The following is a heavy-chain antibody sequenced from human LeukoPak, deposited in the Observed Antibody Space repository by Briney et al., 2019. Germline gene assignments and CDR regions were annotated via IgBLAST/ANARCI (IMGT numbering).Heavy chain of an antibody. V-gene: IGHV3-23*01. CDR2: IGGSGGRT. D-gene: IGHD1-7*01. Sequence: GGSLRLSCAVSGITLSNYGMSWVRRAPGKGLEWVAGIGGSGGRTNYADSVKGRFTISRDNPKNTLYLQMNSLRAEDTAVYYCARGLDNWNYRPNGFDPWGQGTLVTVSS. CDR3: ARGLDNWNYRPNGFDP. J-gene: IGHJ5*02. CDR1: GITLSNYG.